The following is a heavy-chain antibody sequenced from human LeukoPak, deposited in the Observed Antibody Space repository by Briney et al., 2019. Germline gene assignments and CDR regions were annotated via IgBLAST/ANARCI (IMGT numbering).Heavy chain of an antibody. D-gene: IGHD6-13*01. CDR1: GDSISSYY. Sequence: SETLSLTCTVSGDSISSYYWSCIRQPPGKGLEWIGNIFYSGSPNYNPSLKSRVTTSFDTSKNQFSLKLSFVTAADTAVYYCARVGHIVAAGTYDYWGQGTLVTVSS. CDR3: ARVGHIVAAGTYDY. V-gene: IGHV4-59*12. J-gene: IGHJ4*02. CDR2: IFYSGSP.